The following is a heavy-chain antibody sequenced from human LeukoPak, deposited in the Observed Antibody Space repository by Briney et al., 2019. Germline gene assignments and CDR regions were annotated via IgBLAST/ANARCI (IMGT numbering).Heavy chain of an antibody. J-gene: IGHJ3*02. CDR1: GASIRSTHW. D-gene: IGHD1-26*01. Sequence: SSETLSLTCGASGASIRSTHWWSWVRQPPGKGLEWIGEIYHNGNTEYNPSLSSRLLISVDKSKNQFSLKLTSVTAADTAMYYCASPSGRQYADALDIWGQGRMVIVSS. CDR3: ASPSGRQYADALDI. CDR2: IYHNGNT. V-gene: IGHV4-4*02.